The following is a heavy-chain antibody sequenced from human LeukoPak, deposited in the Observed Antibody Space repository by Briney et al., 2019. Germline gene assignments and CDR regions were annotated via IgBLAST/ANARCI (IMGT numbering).Heavy chain of an antibody. J-gene: IGHJ4*02. CDR3: AREKASIFDF. Sequence: ASVKVSCKASGYSFTSYGISWVRQAPGQGLEWMGWISTYNGNTNYAQKLQGRITLTSDTSTNTAYMELRSLSSGETAVYFCAREKASIFDFWGQGTLVTVSS. D-gene: IGHD2-21*01. CDR1: GYSFTSYG. V-gene: IGHV1-18*01. CDR2: ISTYNGNT.